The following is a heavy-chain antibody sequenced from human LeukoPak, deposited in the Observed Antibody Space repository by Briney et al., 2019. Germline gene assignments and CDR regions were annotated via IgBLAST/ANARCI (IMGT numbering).Heavy chain of an antibody. CDR3: ARGSSGYRTFDI. CDR2: INHSGST. J-gene: IGHJ3*02. D-gene: IGHD3-22*01. CDR1: GGSFSGYY. Sequence: SETLSLTCAVYGGSFSGYYWSWIRQPPGKGLEWIGEINHSGSTNYNPSLKSRVTISVDTSKNQFSLKLSSVTAADTAVYYCARGSSGYRTFDIWGQGTMVTVSS. V-gene: IGHV4-34*01.